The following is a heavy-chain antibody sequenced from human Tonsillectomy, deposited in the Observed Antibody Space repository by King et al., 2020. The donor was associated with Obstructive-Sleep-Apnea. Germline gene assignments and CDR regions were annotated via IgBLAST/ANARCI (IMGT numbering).Heavy chain of an antibody. V-gene: IGHV3-21*03. CDR2: LSSSSTFI. Sequence: VQLVESGGGLVKPGGSLRLSCAASGFSFSRYTMNWVRQAPGRGLEWVSSLSSSSTFIYYADSVKGRFTISRDNAKNSLSLQMNSLRAEDTAVYYCSRDRAFDGAADYWGQGTLVTVSS. D-gene: IGHD3-10*01. J-gene: IGHJ4*02. CDR3: SRDRAFDGAADY. CDR1: GFSFSRYT.